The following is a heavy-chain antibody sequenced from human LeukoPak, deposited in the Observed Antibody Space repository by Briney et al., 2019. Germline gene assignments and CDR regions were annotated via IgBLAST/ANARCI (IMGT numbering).Heavy chain of an antibody. V-gene: IGHV3-11*01. CDR3: ARDISGWYSYYYYGMDV. CDR1: GFTFSDYY. J-gene: IGHJ6*02. D-gene: IGHD6-19*01. Sequence: GGSLRLSCAASGFTFSDYYMSWIRQAPGKGLEWVSYISSSGSTIYYADSVKGRFTNSRDNAKNSLYLQMNSLRAEDTAVYYCARDISGWYSYYYYGMDVWGQGTRSPSP. CDR2: ISSSGSTI.